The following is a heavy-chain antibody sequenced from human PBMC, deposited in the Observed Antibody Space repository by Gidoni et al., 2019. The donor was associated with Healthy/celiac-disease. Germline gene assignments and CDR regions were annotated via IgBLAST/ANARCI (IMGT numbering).Heavy chain of an antibody. CDR2: ISSSSSYI. J-gene: IGHJ6*02. V-gene: IGHV3-21*01. CDR1: GFTFSSYS. Sequence: CPASGFTFSSYSMNWVRQAPGKGLEWVSSISSSSSYIYYADSVKGRFTISRDNAKNSLYLQMNSLRAEDTAVYYCAREQQLGFYGMDVWGQGTTVTVSS. CDR3: AREQQLGFYGMDV. D-gene: IGHD6-13*01.